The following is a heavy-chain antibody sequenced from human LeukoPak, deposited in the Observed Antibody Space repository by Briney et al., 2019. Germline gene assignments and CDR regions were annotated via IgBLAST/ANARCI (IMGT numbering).Heavy chain of an antibody. V-gene: IGHV1-18*01. CDR2: INTYNSHT. CDR3: ARGSPHDY. Sequence: ASVKVSCKVSGYTLTELSMHWVRQAPGKGLEWMGWINTYNSHTNYARKLQGRVTMTTDTSTTTAYMELRSLRSDDTAVYYCARGSPHDYWGQGTLVTVSS. J-gene: IGHJ4*02. CDR1: GYTLTELS.